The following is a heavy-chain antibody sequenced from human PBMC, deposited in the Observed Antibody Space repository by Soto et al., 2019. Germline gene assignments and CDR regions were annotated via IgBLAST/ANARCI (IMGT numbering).Heavy chain of an antibody. J-gene: IGHJ4*02. CDR1: GFTFSNYA. Sequence: EVQLLESGGGLVQPGGSLRLSCTASGFTFSNYAMGWVRQAPGKGLAWVSVISGGADDTHYADSVKGRFTISRDNSKNTLYVQMDSLRAEDTAVYYCARAISGYYAPLDYWGQGMRVTVSS. D-gene: IGHD3-22*01. CDR3: ARAISGYYAPLDY. CDR2: ISGGADDT. V-gene: IGHV3-23*01.